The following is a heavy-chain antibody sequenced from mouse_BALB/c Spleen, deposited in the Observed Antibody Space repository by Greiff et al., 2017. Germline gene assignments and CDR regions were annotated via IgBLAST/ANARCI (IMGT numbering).Heavy chain of an antibody. V-gene: IGHV10-1*02. Sequence: EPGGGLVQPKGSLKLSCAASGFTFNTYAMNWVRQAPGKGLEWVARIRSKSNNYATYYADSVKDRFTISRDDSQSMLYLQMNNLKTEDTAMYYCVRQEDGNYRFAYWGQGTLVTVSA. CDR3: VRQEDGNYRFAY. D-gene: IGHD2-1*01. J-gene: IGHJ3*01. CDR2: IRSKSNNYAT. CDR1: GFTFNTYA.